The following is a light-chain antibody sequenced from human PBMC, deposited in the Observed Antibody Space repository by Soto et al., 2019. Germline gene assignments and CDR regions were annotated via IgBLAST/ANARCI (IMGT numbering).Light chain of an antibody. V-gene: IGKV3-20*01. Sequence: EILFTQSPGTLSLSPGERATLSCRASHSVTSNYLACDQQKPGQAPRLLIYGASSRATGIPDRFSGSGSGTDFTLTIRSLEPEDFGVYYCPQYVNSHTFGGGNTVDI. J-gene: IGKJ4*01. CDR2: GAS. CDR3: PQYVNSHT. CDR1: HSVTSNY.